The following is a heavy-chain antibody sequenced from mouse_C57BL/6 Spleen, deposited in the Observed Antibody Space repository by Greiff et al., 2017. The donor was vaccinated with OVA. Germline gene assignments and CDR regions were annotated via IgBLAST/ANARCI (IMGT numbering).Heavy chain of an antibody. CDR3: AAGGDYGGSYYFDY. D-gene: IGHD2-4*01. CDR2: IDPSDSET. J-gene: IGHJ2*01. Sequence: QVQLQQPGAELVRPGSSVKLSCKASGYTFTSYWMHWVKQRPIQGLEWIGNIDPSDSETHYNQKFKDKATLTVDKSSSPAYMQLSSLTSEDSAVYYCAAGGDYGGSYYFDYWGQGTTLTVSS. V-gene: IGHV1-52*01. CDR1: GYTFTSYW.